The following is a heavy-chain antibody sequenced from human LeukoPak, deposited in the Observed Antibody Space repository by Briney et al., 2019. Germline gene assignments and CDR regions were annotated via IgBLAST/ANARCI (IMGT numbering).Heavy chain of an antibody. CDR2: FYYSGST. CDR1: GGSISSYY. Sequence: SETLSLTCTVSGGSISSYYWSWIRQPPGKGLEWIGYFYYSGSTNYNPSLKSRVTISVDTSKNQFSLKLSSVTAADTAVYYCAREREYYYDNSGYLDYWGQGTLVTVSS. D-gene: IGHD3-22*01. CDR3: AREREYYYDNSGYLDY. V-gene: IGHV4-59*01. J-gene: IGHJ4*02.